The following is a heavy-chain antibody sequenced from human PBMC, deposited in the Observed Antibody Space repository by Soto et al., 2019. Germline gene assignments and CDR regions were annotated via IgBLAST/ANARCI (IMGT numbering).Heavy chain of an antibody. CDR2: IIPMFGTA. CDR1: GGTFSSYA. CDR3: ATMKGGSQYYYYGMDV. Sequence: QVQLVLSGAEVKKPGSSVKVSCKASGGTFSSYAISWVRQAPGQGLEWMGGIIPMFGTADYAQKFQGRVTITADESTSTAYMELSSLRSDDTAVYYCATMKGGSQYYYYGMDVWGQGTTVTVSS. J-gene: IGHJ6*02. D-gene: IGHD3-10*01. V-gene: IGHV1-69*12.